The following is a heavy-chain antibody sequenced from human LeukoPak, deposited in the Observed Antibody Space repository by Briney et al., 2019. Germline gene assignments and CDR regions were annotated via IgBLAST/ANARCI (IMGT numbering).Heavy chain of an antibody. Sequence: GGSLRLSCAASGFTFSSYSMNWVRQAPGKGLEWVSSISSSPSYIYYADSVKGRFTISRDNAKNSLYLQVNSLRAEDTAVYYCARTSLYDAFDIWGQGTMVTVSS. CDR3: ARTSLYDAFDI. CDR1: GFTFSSYS. J-gene: IGHJ3*02. D-gene: IGHD2-15*01. V-gene: IGHV3-21*01. CDR2: ISSSPSYI.